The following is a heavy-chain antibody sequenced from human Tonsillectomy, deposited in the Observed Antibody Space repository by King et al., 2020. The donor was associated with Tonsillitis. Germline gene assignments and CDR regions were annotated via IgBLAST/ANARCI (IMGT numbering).Heavy chain of an antibody. Sequence: VQLVESVGGLVQPGGSLRLACAASGFTFSSYWMHWGRQVPGKGLMWFSKINSDGSTTSYADSVKGRFTISRDNAKNTPYLQMNSLRAEDTAVYYCARSTVVRIWSPPHYFDYWGQGTLVPVSS. D-gene: IGHD6-13*01. CDR3: ARSTVVRIWSPPHYFDY. CDR2: INSDGSTT. J-gene: IGHJ4*02. V-gene: IGHV3-74*01. CDR1: GFTFSSYW.